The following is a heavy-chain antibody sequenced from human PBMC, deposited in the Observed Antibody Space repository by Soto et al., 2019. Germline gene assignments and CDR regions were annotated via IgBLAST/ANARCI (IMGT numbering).Heavy chain of an antibody. J-gene: IGHJ6*02. CDR2: IYYSGST. CDR1: GGSISSGGYY. V-gene: IGHV4-31*03. Sequence: SETLSLTCTVSGGSISSGGYYWSWIRQHPGKGLDWIGYIYYSGSTYYNPSLKSRVTISAYTSKNQFSLKLSSVTAAHTAVYYCARAPIPNWNHDGMDVWGQGTTVTVSS. D-gene: IGHD1-1*01. CDR3: ARAPIPNWNHDGMDV.